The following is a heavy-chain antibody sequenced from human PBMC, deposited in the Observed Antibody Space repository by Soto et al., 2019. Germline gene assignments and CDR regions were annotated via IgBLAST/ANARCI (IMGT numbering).Heavy chain of an antibody. CDR1: CAPINNFAYY. CDR3: ARRERYYGSPGWFDP. V-gene: IGHV4-39*01. D-gene: IGHD3-10*01. CDR2: VYYNENT. Sequence: SETLSLTCSVSCAPINNFAYYWGWVRQPPGKGLEWIGTVYYNENTYYNPSLKSRVAISVDTAKNQFSLNLRSVTAADTAIYFCARRERYYGSPGWFDPWGQGTLVTVSS. J-gene: IGHJ5*01.